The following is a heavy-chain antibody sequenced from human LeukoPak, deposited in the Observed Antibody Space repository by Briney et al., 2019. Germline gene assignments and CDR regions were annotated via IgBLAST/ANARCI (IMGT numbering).Heavy chain of an antibody. Sequence: PSETLSLTCAVYGGSFSGYYWSWIRQPPGKGLEWIGEINHSGSTNHNPSLKSRVTISVDTSKNQFSLKLSSVTAADTAVYYCTCSGGYTPAARRNNWFDPWGQGTLVTVPS. D-gene: IGHD2-15*01. CDR1: GGSFSGYY. CDR3: TCSGGYTPAARRNNWFDP. V-gene: IGHV4-34*01. CDR2: INHSGST. J-gene: IGHJ5*02.